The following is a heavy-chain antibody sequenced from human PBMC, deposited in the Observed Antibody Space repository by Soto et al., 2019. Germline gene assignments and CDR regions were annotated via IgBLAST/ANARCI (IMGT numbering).Heavy chain of an antibody. D-gene: IGHD1-26*01. J-gene: IGHJ4*02. Sequence: EVQLVESGGGLVKPGGSLRLSCAASGFTFNSYSMNWVRQAPGKGLEWVSSISSSRSDIYYADSLKGRFTISRDNAKNSLYMQINNLKAEDTAVYYCARDPGLVGAVFDYWGQGTLVTVSS. CDR2: ISSSRSDI. CDR1: GFTFNSYS. CDR3: ARDPGLVGAVFDY. V-gene: IGHV3-21*01.